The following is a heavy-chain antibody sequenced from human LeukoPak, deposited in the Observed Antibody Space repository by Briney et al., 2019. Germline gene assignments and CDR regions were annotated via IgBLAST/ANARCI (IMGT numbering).Heavy chain of an antibody. CDR2: IYSGGST. CDR3: ARDLTSGSYYDY. Sequence: GGSLRLSCAASGFTVSSNYMSWVRQAPGKGLEWVSVIYSGGSTYYADAVKGRFTISRDNSKNTLYLQMNSLRAEDTAVYYCARDLTSGSYYDYWGQGTLVTVSS. CDR1: GFTVSSNY. J-gene: IGHJ4*02. D-gene: IGHD1-26*01. V-gene: IGHV3-53*01.